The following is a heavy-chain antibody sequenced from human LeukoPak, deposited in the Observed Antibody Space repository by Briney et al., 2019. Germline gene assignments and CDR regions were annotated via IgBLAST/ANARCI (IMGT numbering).Heavy chain of an antibody. CDR2: ISSSSYTI. D-gene: IGHD4-17*01. J-gene: IGHJ4*02. Sequence: GGSLRLSCAASGFTFSGQNMNWVRQAPGKGLEWVSYISSSSYTIYYADSVKGRFTISRDNSKNTLYLQMNSLRAEDTAVYYCAKDPDGDWGQGTLVTVSS. CDR1: GFTFSGQN. V-gene: IGHV3-48*01. CDR3: AKDPDGD.